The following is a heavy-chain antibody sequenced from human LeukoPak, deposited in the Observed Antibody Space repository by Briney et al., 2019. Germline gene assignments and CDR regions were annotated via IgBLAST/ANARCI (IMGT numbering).Heavy chain of an antibody. Sequence: ASVKVSCKVSGYTLTELSMYWVRQAPGKGLEWMGGFDPEDGETIYAQKFQGRVTITVDESTSTAYMELSSLRSEDTAVYYCARDLEAVVVPAAGRGAFDIWGQGTMVTVSS. V-gene: IGHV1-24*01. J-gene: IGHJ3*02. CDR1: GYTLTELS. CDR3: ARDLEAVVVPAAGRGAFDI. CDR2: FDPEDGET. D-gene: IGHD2-2*01.